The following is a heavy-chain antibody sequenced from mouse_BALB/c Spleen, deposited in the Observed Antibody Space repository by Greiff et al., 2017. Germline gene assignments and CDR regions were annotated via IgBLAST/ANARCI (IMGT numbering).Heavy chain of an antibody. Sequence: QVHVKQSGAELARPGASVKLSCKASGYTFTSYWMQWVKQRPGQGLEWIGAIYPGDGDTRYTQKFKGKATLTADKSSSTAYMQLSSLASEDSAVYYCARGDYGSSLWGQGTLVTVSA. V-gene: IGHV1-87*01. D-gene: IGHD1-1*01. CDR1: GYTFTSYW. CDR3: ARGDYGSSL. J-gene: IGHJ3*01. CDR2: IYPGDGDT.